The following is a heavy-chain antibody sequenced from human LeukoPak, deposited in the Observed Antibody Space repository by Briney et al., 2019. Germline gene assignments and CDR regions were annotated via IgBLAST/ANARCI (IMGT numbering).Heavy chain of an antibody. V-gene: IGHV3-72*01. CDR1: GFTFSDHY. Sequence: GGSLRLSCAASGFTFSDHYMAWVRQAPGKGLEWVGRTTNKAHSYTTEYAASVKGRFTISRDDSKNSLYLQMNSLKTEDTTVYYCARRYCIGGNCRYSDYWGQGTLVTVSS. CDR2: TTNKAHSYTT. J-gene: IGHJ4*02. CDR3: ARRYCIGGNCRYSDY. D-gene: IGHD2-15*01.